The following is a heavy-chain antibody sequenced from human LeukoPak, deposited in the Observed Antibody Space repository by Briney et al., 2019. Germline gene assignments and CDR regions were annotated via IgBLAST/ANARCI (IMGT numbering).Heavy chain of an antibody. Sequence: GGSLRLSCAASGFTFSSYSMNWVRQAPGKGLEWVSSISSSSSYIYYADSVKGRFTISRDNAKNSLYLQMNSLRAEDTAVYYCARADDQGYYFDYWGQGTLVTVSS. V-gene: IGHV3-21*01. CDR2: ISSSSSYI. J-gene: IGHJ4*02. CDR1: GFTFSSYS. CDR3: ARADDQGYYFDY.